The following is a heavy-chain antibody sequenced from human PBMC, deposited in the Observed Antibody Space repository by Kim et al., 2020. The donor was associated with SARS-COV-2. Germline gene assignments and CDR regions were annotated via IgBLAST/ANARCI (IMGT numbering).Heavy chain of an antibody. V-gene: IGHV3-74*03. Sequence: GGSLRLSCEASGTILNSYWMHWVRQTPGKGLEWVSRINSDGSSIAYADSVKGRFTISRDNIRNTLSLQMSSLRAEDTAVYYCAREKCTVPTVFSSCMDVWGQGTTVTVSS. J-gene: IGHJ6*02. CDR1: GTILNSYW. CDR2: INSDGSSI. D-gene: IGHD2-15*01. CDR3: AREKCTVPTVFSSCMDV.